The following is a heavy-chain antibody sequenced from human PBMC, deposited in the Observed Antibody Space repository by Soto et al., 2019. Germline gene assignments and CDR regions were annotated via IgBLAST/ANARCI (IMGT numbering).Heavy chain of an antibody. V-gene: IGHV4-4*02. J-gene: IGHJ4*02. CDR2: VVHWGTT. D-gene: IGHD6-19*01. Sequence: QVQLQESGPGLVKPSGTVSLTCAVSGASISDNNWWSWVRQPPGKGLEWIGEVVHWGTTNYNPSLRSRVTISMDKSKNQISLTLRSVTAADSALYYCARHIGVTGTRGFDYWGQGTLVTVSS. CDR1: GASISDNNW. CDR3: ARHIGVTGTRGFDY.